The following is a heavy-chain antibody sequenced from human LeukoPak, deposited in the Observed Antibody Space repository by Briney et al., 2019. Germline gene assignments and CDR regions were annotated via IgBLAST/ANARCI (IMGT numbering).Heavy chain of an antibody. Sequence: SETLSLTCAVYGGSFSGYYWNWIRQPPGKGLEWIGEINHSGSTNYNTSLKSRVTISVDTSKNQFSLKLSSVTAADTAVYYCARGYCSSTSCYKRVWLDPWGQGTLVTVSS. CDR1: GGSFSGYY. CDR3: ARGYCSSTSCYKRVWLDP. V-gene: IGHV4-34*01. D-gene: IGHD2-2*02. J-gene: IGHJ5*02. CDR2: INHSGST.